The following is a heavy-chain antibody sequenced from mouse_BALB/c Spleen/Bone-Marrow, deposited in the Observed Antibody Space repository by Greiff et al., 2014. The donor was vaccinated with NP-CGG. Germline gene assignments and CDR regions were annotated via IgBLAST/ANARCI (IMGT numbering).Heavy chain of an antibody. CDR3: ARGRDWDAWFAY. CDR2: IYPGDGDT. V-gene: IGHV1-82*01. J-gene: IGHJ3*01. Sequence: QVQLQQPGPELVKPGASVKISCKASGYAFSSSWMDWVKQRPGQGLGWIGRIYPGDGDTNYNGKFKGKATLTADKSSSTAYMQLSSLTSVDSAVYFCARGRDWDAWFAYWGQGTLVTVSA. CDR1: GYAFSSSW. D-gene: IGHD4-1*01.